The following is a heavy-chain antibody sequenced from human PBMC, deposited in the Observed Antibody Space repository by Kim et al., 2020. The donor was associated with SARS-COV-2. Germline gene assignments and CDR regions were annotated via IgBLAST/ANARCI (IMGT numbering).Heavy chain of an antibody. CDR3: ARHIAVIGKNGYFDS. D-gene: IGHD6-19*01. CDR1: GYTFSNYW. CDR2: IYPGDSDT. J-gene: IGHJ4*02. V-gene: IGHV5-51*01. Sequence: GESLKISCKASGYTFSNYWIGWVRQMPGHGLEWMGIIYPGDSDTEYNPSFEGQVTITADESISTAYLQWNSLTASDSAKYYCARHIAVIGKNGYFDSWGQGILVTVSS.